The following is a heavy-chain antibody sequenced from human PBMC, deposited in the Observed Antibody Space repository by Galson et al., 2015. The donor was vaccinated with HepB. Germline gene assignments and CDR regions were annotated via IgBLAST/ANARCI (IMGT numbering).Heavy chain of an antibody. CDR1: GFTFSSYA. D-gene: IGHD3-10*01. CDR2: ISYDGTNK. Sequence: SLRLSCAASGFTFSSYAMHWVRQAPGKGLEWATVISYDGTNKYYADSVKGRFTISRDNSKNTLYLQMNSLRVEDTAVYYCARGGWFGESTPSDYWGQGTLVTVTS. V-gene: IGHV3-30*04. J-gene: IGHJ4*02. CDR3: ARGGWFGESTPSDY.